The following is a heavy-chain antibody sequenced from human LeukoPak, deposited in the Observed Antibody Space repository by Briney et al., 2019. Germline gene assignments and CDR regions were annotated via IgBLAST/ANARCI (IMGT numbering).Heavy chain of an antibody. D-gene: IGHD5-24*01. CDR2: ISGSGGST. CDR1: GFTFSNYA. Sequence: GGSLRLSCAASGFTFSNYAMSWVRQAPGKGLEWVSGISGSGGSTYYADSVKGRFTISRDNSKNTLYLRMNSLRGEDTAVYYCAKDPKRGETATPFGMDVWGQGTTVTVSS. V-gene: IGHV3-23*01. CDR3: AKDPKRGETATPFGMDV. J-gene: IGHJ6*02.